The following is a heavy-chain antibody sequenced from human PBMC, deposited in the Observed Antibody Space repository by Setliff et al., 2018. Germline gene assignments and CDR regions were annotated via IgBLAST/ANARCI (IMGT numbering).Heavy chain of an antibody. CDR2: TIPLFGTT. D-gene: IGHD2-15*01. J-gene: IGHJ6*03. Sequence: RASVKVSCKASGGTFSNYGVSWVRQAPGQGLEWMGGTIPLFGTTDYAQKFHGRVTIITDESTSTAYMELSRLTSDDTAVYYCAREGVDTRSSTDYHYYMDVWGQGTTVTVSS. CDR3: AREGVDTRSSTDYHYYMDV. CDR1: GGTFSNYG. V-gene: IGHV1-69*05.